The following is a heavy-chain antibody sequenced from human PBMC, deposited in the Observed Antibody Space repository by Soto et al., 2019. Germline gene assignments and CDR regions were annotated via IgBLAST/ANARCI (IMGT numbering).Heavy chain of an antibody. Sequence: QVTLKESGPGLVKPTETLTLRCTVSGLSITDSEMGVSWIRQPPGQPLGWLAHIDSSGEKAYRTFLKSRLAISKDTSKSQIVLTMTNMDPADTATYYCARRHLAVAVSPWFDPWGQGIPVTVSS. J-gene: IGHJ5*02. CDR3: ARRHLAVAVSPWFDP. CDR1: GLSITDSEMG. CDR2: IDSSGEK. D-gene: IGHD6-19*01. V-gene: IGHV2-26*01.